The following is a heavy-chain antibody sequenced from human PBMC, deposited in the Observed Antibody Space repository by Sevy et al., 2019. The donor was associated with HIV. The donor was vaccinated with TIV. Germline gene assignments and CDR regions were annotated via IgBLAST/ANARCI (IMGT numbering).Heavy chain of an antibody. J-gene: IGHJ4*02. CDR1: GFTLTTYA. CDR3: AKMGRTLAGDY. CDR2: TSYHDMNK. Sequence: GGSLRLSCAVSGFTLTTYAMHWVRQAPGKGLEWMAVTSYHDMNKYYAAPVKGRFTISRDNSRNTLFLQMYSLRAEDTAVYYCAKMGRTLAGDYWGQGTLVTVSS. V-gene: IGHV3-30*18. D-gene: IGHD6-19*01.